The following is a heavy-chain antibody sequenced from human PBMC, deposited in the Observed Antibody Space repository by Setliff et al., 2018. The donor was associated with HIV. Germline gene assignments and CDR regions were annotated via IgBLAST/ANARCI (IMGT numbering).Heavy chain of an antibody. D-gene: IGHD3-22*01. CDR2: IYYSGNT. CDR3: ARAPSTMIVAVNHLPLAAFAL. Sequence: LSLTCTVSDGSISSQYWSWIRQPPGKGLEWVGSIYYSGNTNYNPSLKSRVTISVDTSKNKLSLKMTSVTAADTAVYYCARAPSTMIVAVNHLPLAAFALWGQGTMVTVSS. V-gene: IGHV4-59*11. CDR1: DGSISSQY. J-gene: IGHJ3*01.